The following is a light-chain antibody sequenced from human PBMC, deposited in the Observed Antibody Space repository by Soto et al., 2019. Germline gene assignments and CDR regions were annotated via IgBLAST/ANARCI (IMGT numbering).Light chain of an antibody. CDR3: ATWDSSLRAYV. J-gene: IGLJ1*01. Sequence: QAVVTQPPSVSAAPGQKVTISCSGSTSNIGNNYVSWYQHLPGAAPKLLIYDYNRRPSGIPDRFSGSRSGTSATLGITGLQTGDEADYYCATWDSSLRAYVFGTGTQLTVL. CDR1: TSNIGNNY. V-gene: IGLV1-51*01. CDR2: DYN.